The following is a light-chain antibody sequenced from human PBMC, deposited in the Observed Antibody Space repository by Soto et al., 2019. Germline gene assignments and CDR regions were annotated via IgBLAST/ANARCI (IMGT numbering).Light chain of an antibody. CDR3: NSYTTSSTLV. CDR1: SSDIGAYNY. J-gene: IGLJ2*01. V-gene: IGLV2-14*03. CDR2: DVS. Sequence: QSALTQPASVSGSPGQSITISCTGTSSDIGAYNYVSWYQQHPGKAPKLMIYDVSNWPSGVSNRFSGSKSGNTASLTISGLQAEDEADYYCNSYTTSSTLVFGGGTKLTVL.